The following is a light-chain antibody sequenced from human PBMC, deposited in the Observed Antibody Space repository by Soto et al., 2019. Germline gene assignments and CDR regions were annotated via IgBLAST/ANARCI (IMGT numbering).Light chain of an antibody. V-gene: IGKV3-20*01. CDR2: GAS. CDR1: QSISSSY. J-gene: IGKJ1*01. CDR3: QQYGSSPPWT. Sequence: EIVLTQSPGTLSLSPGERATLSCRAIQSISSSYLAWYQHKPGQAPRLLIYGASRRATGIPDRISGSGSGTDFTLTISRLEPEDFAVYYCQQYGSSPPWTFGQGTKVDIK.